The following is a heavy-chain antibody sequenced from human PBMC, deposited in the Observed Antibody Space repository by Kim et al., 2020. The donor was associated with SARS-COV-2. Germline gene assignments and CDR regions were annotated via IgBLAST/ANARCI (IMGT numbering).Heavy chain of an antibody. J-gene: IGHJ4*02. V-gene: IGHV4-30-2*01. D-gene: IGHD6-13*01. Sequence: YTPSLKGRVTISVERSKNQFSLKLSSVTAADTAVYYCARARGSSPNFDYWGQGTLVTVSS. CDR3: ARARGSSPNFDY.